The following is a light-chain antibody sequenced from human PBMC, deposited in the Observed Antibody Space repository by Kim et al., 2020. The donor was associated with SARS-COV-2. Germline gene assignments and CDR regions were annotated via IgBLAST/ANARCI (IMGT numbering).Light chain of an antibody. CDR1: QAITNW. CDR3: QQSYSTLWT. CDR2: AAS. J-gene: IGKJ1*01. V-gene: IGKV1-12*02. Sequence: DIQMTQSPSSVSASVGDRVTITCRASQAITNWLAWYQQKPGKAPNLLIYAASTLQSGVPSRFSGSGSGTDFTLTISSLQPEDFATYYCQQSYSTLWTFGQGTKVDIK.